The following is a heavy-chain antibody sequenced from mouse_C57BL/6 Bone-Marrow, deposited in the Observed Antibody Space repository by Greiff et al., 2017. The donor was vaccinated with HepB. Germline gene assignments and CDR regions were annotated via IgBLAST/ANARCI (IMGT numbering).Heavy chain of an antibody. CDR3: ARREGDYDYDVPDDAMDY. CDR1: GFSLSTSGMG. J-gene: IGHJ4*01. D-gene: IGHD2-4*01. CDR2: IYWDDDK. V-gene: IGHV8-12*01. Sequence: QVQLKQSGPGILQSSQSLSLTCSFSGFSLSTSGMGVSWIRQPSGKGLEWLAHIYWDDDKRYNPSLKSRLTNSKDTSRNQVFLKITSVDTADTATYYCARREGDYDYDVPDDAMDYWGQGTSVTVSS.